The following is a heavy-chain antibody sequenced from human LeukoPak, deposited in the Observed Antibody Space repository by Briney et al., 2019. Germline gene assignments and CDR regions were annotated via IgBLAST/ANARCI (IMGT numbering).Heavy chain of an antibody. CDR1: GFTFSSYS. V-gene: IGHV3-48*01. Sequence: PGGSLRLSCAASGFTFSSYSMNWVRQAPGKGLEWVSYISSSSTIYYADSVKGRFTISRDNAKNSLYLQMNSLRAEDTAVYYCARDGAVTTRSYYYMDVWGKGTTVTVSS. J-gene: IGHJ6*03. CDR3: ARDGAVTTRSYYYMDV. D-gene: IGHD4-11*01. CDR2: ISSSSTI.